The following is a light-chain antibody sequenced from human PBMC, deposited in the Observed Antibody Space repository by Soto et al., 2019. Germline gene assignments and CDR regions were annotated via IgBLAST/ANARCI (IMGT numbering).Light chain of an antibody. Sequence: DIQMTQSPSTLSASVGDRVTITCRASQSISSWLAWYQQKPGKAPKLLIYDASSLESGVPSRFSGSGSGTEFTLTISSLQTDDFAPYYCQQYNSYWTFGKGTKVDIX. CDR2: DAS. CDR3: QQYNSYWT. J-gene: IGKJ1*01. V-gene: IGKV1-5*01. CDR1: QSISSW.